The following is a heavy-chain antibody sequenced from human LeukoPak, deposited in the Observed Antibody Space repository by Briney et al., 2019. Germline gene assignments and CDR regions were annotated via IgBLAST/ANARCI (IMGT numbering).Heavy chain of an antibody. CDR3: ARVSGHYYYYYMDV. J-gene: IGHJ6*03. CDR1: GGTFSSYA. CDR2: IIPFFGTA. Sequence: GASVKVSCKASGGTFSSYAISWVRQAPGQGLEWMGGIIPFFGTANYAQKFQGRVTITTDESTSTAYMELSSLRSEDTAVYYCARVSGHYYYYYMDVWGKGTTVTVSS. V-gene: IGHV1-69*05.